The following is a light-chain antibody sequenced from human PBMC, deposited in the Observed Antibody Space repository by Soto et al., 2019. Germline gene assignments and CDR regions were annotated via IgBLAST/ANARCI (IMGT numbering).Light chain of an antibody. CDR1: SSDVGLYDY. CDR2: AVS. J-gene: IGLJ1*01. Sequence: QSVLTQPASVSGSPGQSITISCTGTSSDVGLYDYVSWYQQHPGKAPQLMIYAVSNRPSGVSNRFSASKSGNTASLFISGRQSECAADYYCSSYTSDSSYVCGSGTKVTV. CDR3: SSYTSDSSYV. V-gene: IGLV2-14*01.